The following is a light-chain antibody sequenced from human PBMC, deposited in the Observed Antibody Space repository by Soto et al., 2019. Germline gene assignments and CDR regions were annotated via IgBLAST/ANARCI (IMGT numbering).Light chain of an antibody. CDR3: QQYHNLWT. CDR2: RAS. V-gene: IGKV3-15*01. Sequence: EIVLTQSPATLSLSPGERATLSCRASQSIGSHLAWYQQRPGQAPRLLIYRASTRATGTPARFSGSGSGTEFTLTITSLLSEDFALYYCQQYHNLWTFGQGTKVDIK. CDR1: QSIGSH. J-gene: IGKJ1*01.